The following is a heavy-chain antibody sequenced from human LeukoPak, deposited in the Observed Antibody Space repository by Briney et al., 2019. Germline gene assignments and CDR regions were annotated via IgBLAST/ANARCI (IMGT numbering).Heavy chain of an antibody. V-gene: IGHV3-23*01. CDR1: GFTFSSCA. Sequence: GGSLSLSCAASGFTFSSCAMSWVRQAPGKGLEWVSGISDGGGTTNYADAVKGRFTISRDKSKQTLFLQMNSLRAEDTAVYYCAKSYGAYWGYFDSWGQR. CDR3: AKSYGAYWGYFDS. CDR2: ISDGGGTT. J-gene: IGHJ4*02. D-gene: IGHD4-17*01.